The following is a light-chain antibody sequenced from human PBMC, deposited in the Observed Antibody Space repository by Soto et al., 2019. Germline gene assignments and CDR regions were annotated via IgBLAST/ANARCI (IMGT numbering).Light chain of an antibody. CDR2: GDS. V-gene: IGLV1-40*01. J-gene: IGLJ1*01. Sequence: QSVLTQPPSVSGAPGQRVTISCTGSSSNIGAGYHVHWYQQLPGAAPKLLIFGDSNRPSGVPDRFSGSKSGTSASLAITGLQADDEADYYRKSSDSRLSGSDVFGTGTKGTVL. CDR3: KSSDSRLSGSDV. CDR1: SSNIGAGYH.